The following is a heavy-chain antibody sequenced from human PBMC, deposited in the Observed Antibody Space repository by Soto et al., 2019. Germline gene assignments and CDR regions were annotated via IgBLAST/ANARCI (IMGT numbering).Heavy chain of an antibody. CDR3: AKVPNHRWCSAFDI. D-gene: IGHD3-16*02. CDR1: GFTFSSYG. Sequence: QVQLVESGGGVVQPGRSLRLSCAASGFTFSSYGMHWVRQAPGKGLEWVAVISYDGSNKYYADSVKGRFTISRDNYKNRLYLQMNSLRAEDTAVYYCAKVPNHRWCSAFDIWGQGTMVTVSS. J-gene: IGHJ3*02. V-gene: IGHV3-30*18. CDR2: ISYDGSNK.